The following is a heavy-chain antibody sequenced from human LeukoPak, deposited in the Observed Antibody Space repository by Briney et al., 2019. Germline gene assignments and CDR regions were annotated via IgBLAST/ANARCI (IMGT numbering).Heavy chain of an antibody. CDR3: ASAGYSYGPRRNFDY. D-gene: IGHD5-18*01. CDR1: GGSISNSNW. CDR2: IYHSGST. Sequence: SETLSLTCAVSGGSISNSNWWSWVRQPPGKGLEWIGEIYHSGSTNYNPSLKSRVTISVDTSKNQFSLKLSSVTAADTAVYYCASAGYSYGPRRNFDYWGQGTLVTVSS. V-gene: IGHV4-4*02. J-gene: IGHJ4*02.